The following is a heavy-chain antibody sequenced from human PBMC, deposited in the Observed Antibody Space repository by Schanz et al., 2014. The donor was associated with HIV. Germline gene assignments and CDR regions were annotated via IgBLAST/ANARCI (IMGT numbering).Heavy chain of an antibody. D-gene: IGHD3-22*01. CDR2: IPYDGNND. CDR1: GFNFNSYG. CDR3: AKDRNYYDSKYRGKGNYYYYYGMDV. V-gene: IGHV3-30*18. J-gene: IGHJ6*02. Sequence: QEQLVASGGGVVQPGRSLRLSCVASGFNFNSYGMHWVRQAPGKGLEWVALIPYDGNNDFYADSVKGRFTISRDNSKNTLNLQMKSLRAEDTAVYYCAKDRNYYDSKYRGKGNYYYYYGMDVWGQGTTVAVSS.